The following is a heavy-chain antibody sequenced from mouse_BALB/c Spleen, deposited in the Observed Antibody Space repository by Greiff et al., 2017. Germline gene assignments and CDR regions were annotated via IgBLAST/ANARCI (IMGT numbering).Heavy chain of an antibody. CDR1: GFTFSSYG. V-gene: IGHV5-6-3*01. Sequence: EVKLVESGGGLVQPGGSLKLSCAASGFTFSSYGMSWVRQTPDKRLELVATINSNGGSTYYPDSVKGRFTISRDNAKNTLYLQMSSLKSEDTAMYYCARDRGKTTATFAYWGQGTLVTVSA. CDR2: INSNGGST. D-gene: IGHD1-2*01. CDR3: ARDRGKTTATFAY. J-gene: IGHJ3*01.